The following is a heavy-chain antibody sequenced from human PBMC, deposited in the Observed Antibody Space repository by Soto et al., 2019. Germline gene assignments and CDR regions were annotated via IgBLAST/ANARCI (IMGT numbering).Heavy chain of an antibody. CDR2: IYYSGST. J-gene: IGHJ4*02. V-gene: IGHV4-39*01. CDR3: ARPSIAAAGTGYFDY. Sequence: ASETLSLTCTVSGGSISSSSYYWGWIRQPPGKGLEWIGSIYYSGSTYYNPSLKSRVTISVDTSKNQFSLKLSSVTAADTAVYYCARPSIAAAGTGYFDYWGQGTLVTVSS. CDR1: GGSISSSSYY. D-gene: IGHD6-13*01.